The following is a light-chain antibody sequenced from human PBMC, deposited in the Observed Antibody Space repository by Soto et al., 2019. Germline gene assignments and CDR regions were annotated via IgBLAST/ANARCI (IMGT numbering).Light chain of an antibody. CDR3: QQYHRSTWT. CDR2: GAS. Sequence: EIWLTQSPGTLSWSPGDGATLSCWASQSVSTNYLAWYQQQNGQAPRLLIYGASSRATGIPDRLSGRGYGTDLTITISRMENEDFAVYYCQQYHRSTWTFGQGTKVDIK. CDR1: QSVSTNY. V-gene: IGKV3-20*01. J-gene: IGKJ1*01.